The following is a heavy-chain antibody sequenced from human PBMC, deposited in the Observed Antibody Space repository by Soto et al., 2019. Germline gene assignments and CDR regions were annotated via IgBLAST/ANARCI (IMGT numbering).Heavy chain of an antibody. CDR3: ARTHSSSWYRRGSNWFDP. J-gene: IGHJ5*02. V-gene: IGHV4-34*01. CDR1: GGSFSGYY. D-gene: IGHD6-13*01. CDR2: INHSGST. Sequence: SETLSLTCAVYGGSFSGYYWSWIRQPPGKGLEWIGEINHSGSTNYNPSLKSRVTISVDTSKNQLSLKLSSVTAADTAVYYCARTHSSSWYRRGSNWFDPWGQGTLVTVSS.